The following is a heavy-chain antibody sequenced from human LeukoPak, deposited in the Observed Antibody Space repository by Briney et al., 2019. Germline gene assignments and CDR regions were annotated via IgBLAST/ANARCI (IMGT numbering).Heavy chain of an antibody. CDR3: ANLIAARVRYDY. CDR2: IRYDGSNK. CDR1: GFTFSSYG. Sequence: GGSLRLSCAASGFTFSSYGMHWVRQAPGKGLEWLAFIRYDGSNKYYADSVKGRFTISRDNSKNTLYLQMNSLRAEDTAVYYCANLIAARVRYDYWGQGTLVTVSS. D-gene: IGHD6-6*01. V-gene: IGHV3-30*02. J-gene: IGHJ4*02.